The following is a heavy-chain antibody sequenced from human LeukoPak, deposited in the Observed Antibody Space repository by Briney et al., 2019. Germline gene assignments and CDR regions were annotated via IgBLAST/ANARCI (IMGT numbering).Heavy chain of an antibody. Sequence: PGGSLRLSCAASGFTFSTYTMSWVRRAPGKGLEWVSAFSGSGGNTYYADSVKGRFTISRDNSKNTLYLQMDSLRADDTAVYYCAKAAFSRTSYFDYWGQGTLVTASS. CDR2: FSGSGGNT. CDR3: AKAAFSRTSYFDY. J-gene: IGHJ4*02. CDR1: GFTFSTYT. D-gene: IGHD3-3*02. V-gene: IGHV3-23*01.